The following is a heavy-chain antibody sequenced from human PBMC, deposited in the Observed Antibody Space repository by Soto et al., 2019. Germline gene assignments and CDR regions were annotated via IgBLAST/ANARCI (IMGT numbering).Heavy chain of an antibody. Sequence: LVESGGGLVQPGGSLRLSRAASGFTVSNNYMSWVRQAPGKGLEWVSLIYSGGSTHYADSVKGRFTISRDNSKNTLYLQMSSLRVEDTAVYYCAGYSHKGDWGQGTLVTVSS. V-gene: IGHV3-66*01. CDR1: GFTVSNNY. CDR2: IYSGGST. J-gene: IGHJ4*02. CDR3: AGYSHKGD. D-gene: IGHD1-26*01.